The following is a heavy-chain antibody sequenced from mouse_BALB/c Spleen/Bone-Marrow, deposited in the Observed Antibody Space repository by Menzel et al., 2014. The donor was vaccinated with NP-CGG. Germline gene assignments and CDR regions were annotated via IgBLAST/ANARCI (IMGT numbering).Heavy chain of an antibody. Sequence: EVKLVESGGDLVKPGGSLKLSCAASGFTFSNYGMSWVRQTPDKRLEWVATISSGGSYTYFPDSVKGRFTISRDNAKNTLYLQMNSLKSEDAAMYYCARLTPNYAMDYWGQGTSVPVSS. CDR1: GFTFSNYG. D-gene: IGHD1-3*01. J-gene: IGHJ4*01. CDR2: ISSGGSYT. V-gene: IGHV5-6*01. CDR3: ARLTPNYAMDY.